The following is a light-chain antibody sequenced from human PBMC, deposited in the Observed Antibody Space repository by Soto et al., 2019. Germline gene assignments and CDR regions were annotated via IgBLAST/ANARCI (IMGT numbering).Light chain of an antibody. Sequence: IVMTQSPATLSVSPGERATLSCRASQSVSNNLAWYQQKPGQAPRLLIYGASTRATGIPARFSGSGSGTEFTLTISSLQSEDFAVYCCQQYYNWPLTFGGGTKVEIK. CDR2: GAS. CDR3: QQYYNWPLT. V-gene: IGKV3-15*01. CDR1: QSVSNN. J-gene: IGKJ4*01.